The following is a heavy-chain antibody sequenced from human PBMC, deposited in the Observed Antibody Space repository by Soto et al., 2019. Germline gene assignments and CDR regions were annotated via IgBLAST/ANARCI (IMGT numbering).Heavy chain of an antibody. V-gene: IGHV1-8*01. CDR2: MNLNSGNT. J-gene: IGHJ5*02. D-gene: IGHD6-6*01. Sequence: QVQLVQSGAEVKKPGASVKVSCKASGYTFTSYDINWVRQATGQGLEWMGWMNLNSGNTEYAQKFQGRVTMTSNTSMSTAYMELSSLRSEDTAVYYGARGPARPTLNWFDPWGQGTLVTVSS. CDR1: GYTFTSYD. CDR3: ARGPARPTLNWFDP.